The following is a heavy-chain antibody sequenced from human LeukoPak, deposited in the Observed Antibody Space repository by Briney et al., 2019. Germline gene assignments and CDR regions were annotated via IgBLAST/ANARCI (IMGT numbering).Heavy chain of an antibody. Sequence: GGSLRLSCAASGFTFRSYWMHWVRRVPGKGLVWVTRTNPDGSSTNYADSVKGRFTISRDNAKNTLYLQMNSLRAEDTAVYYCAKDGWMDTFDYWGQGTLVTVSS. CDR1: GFTFRSYW. V-gene: IGHV3-74*01. J-gene: IGHJ4*02. CDR3: AKDGWMDTFDY. CDR2: TNPDGSST. D-gene: IGHD5-18*01.